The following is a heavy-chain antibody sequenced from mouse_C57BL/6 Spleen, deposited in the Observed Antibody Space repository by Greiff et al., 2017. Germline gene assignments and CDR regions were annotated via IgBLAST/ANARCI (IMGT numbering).Heavy chain of an antibody. Sequence: LVESGAELVRPGASVTLSCKASGYTFTDYEMHWVKQTPVHGLEWIGAIYPETGGTAYNQKFKGKAILTADKSSSTAYMELRSLTSEASAVYYCAKWLLRFTYWGQETLVTVSA. CDR3: AKWLLRFTY. V-gene: IGHV1-15*01. J-gene: IGHJ3*01. CDR2: IYPETGGT. D-gene: IGHD2-3*01. CDR1: GYTFTDYE.